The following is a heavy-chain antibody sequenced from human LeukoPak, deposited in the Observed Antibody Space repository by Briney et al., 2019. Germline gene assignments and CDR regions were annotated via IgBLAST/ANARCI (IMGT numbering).Heavy chain of an antibody. CDR1: GYTFTGYY. CDR3: APAYCGGDCYFRSDAFDI. V-gene: IGHV1-2*02. D-gene: IGHD2-21*01. CDR2: INPNSGGT. Sequence: GASVKVSCKASGYTFTGYYMHWVRQAPGQGLEWMGWINPNSGGTNYAQKFQGRVTMTRDTSISTAYMELSRLRSDDTAVYYCAPAYCGGDCYFRSDAFDIWGQGTMVTVSS. J-gene: IGHJ3*02.